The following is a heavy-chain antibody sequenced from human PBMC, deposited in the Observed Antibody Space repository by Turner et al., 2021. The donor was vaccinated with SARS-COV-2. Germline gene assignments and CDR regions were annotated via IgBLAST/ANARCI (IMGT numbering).Heavy chain of an antibody. CDR2: IDWDDDK. D-gene: IGHD2-15*01. J-gene: IGHJ6*02. Sequence: QVTLRESGPALVQPTQTLTLTCTFSGFSLSTSGMCVSWIRQPLGKALEWRARIDWDDDKYDRTALKTRLTIAKDTSKNQVVLTMTNMDPGDTASYDCARMRSGYCSGGSCYSHNYYGMDVWGQGTTVTVSS. CDR3: ARMRSGYCSGGSCYSHNYYGMDV. CDR1: GFSLSTSGMC. V-gene: IGHV2-70*15.